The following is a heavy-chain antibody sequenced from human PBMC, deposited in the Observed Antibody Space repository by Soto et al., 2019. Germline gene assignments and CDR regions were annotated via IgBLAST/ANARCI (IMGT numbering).Heavy chain of an antibody. CDR3: AKVREGLQLVVALDH. J-gene: IGHJ4*02. D-gene: IGHD2-8*02. Sequence: QVKLEETGGGVVQAGGSVKLSCAASGFTLDAYAIHWVRRTPDKGLEWVAVISYDGNLKYYADSVRGRFTIYRDDSRRTVDLQMTSLTGDDSAVYYCAKVREGLQLVVALDHWCQGALVTVS. CDR1: GFTLDAYA. CDR2: ISYDGNLK. V-gene: IGHV3-30*18.